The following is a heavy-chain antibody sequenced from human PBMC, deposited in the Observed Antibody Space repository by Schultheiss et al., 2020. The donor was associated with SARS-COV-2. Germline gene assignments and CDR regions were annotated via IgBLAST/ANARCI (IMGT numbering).Heavy chain of an antibody. V-gene: IGHV4-4*07. CDR3: ARDGWDKVPEI. CDR1: GGSISSYY. Sequence: SQTLSLTCTVSGGSISSYYWSWIRQPAGKGLEWIGRIYTSGSTNYNPSLRSRVTMSVDTSKNQFSLKLSSVTAADTAVYYCARDGWDKVPEIWGQGTMVTVSS. D-gene: IGHD1-14*01. J-gene: IGHJ3*02. CDR2: IYTSGST.